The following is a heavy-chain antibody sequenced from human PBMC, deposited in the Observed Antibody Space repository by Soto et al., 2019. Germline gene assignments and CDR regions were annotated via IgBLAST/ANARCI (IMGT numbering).Heavy chain of an antibody. CDR2: IRSKAYGGTT. Sequence: PGGSLRLSCTASGFTFGDYAMSWFRQAAGKGLEWVGFIRSKAYGGTTEYAASVKGRFTISRDDSKSIAYLQMNSLKTEDTAVYYCTRDQYGSGSYDYYYYGMDVWGQGTTVTVSS. V-gene: IGHV3-49*03. CDR1: GFTFGDYA. D-gene: IGHD3-10*01. J-gene: IGHJ6*02. CDR3: TRDQYGSGSYDYYYYGMDV.